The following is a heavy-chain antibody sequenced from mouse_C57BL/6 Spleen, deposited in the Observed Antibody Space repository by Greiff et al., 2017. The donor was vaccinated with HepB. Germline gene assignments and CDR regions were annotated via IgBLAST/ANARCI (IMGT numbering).Heavy chain of an antibody. J-gene: IGHJ4*01. CDR3: ARSEGEDAMDY. CDR1: GYTFTNYW. Sequence: VQLVESGAELVRPGTSVKMSCKASGYTFTNYWIGWAKQRPGHGLEWIGDIYPGGGYTNYNEKFKGKATLTADKSSSTAYMQFSSLTSEDSAIYYCARSEGEDAMDYWGQGTSVTVSS. V-gene: IGHV1-63*01. CDR2: IYPGGGYT.